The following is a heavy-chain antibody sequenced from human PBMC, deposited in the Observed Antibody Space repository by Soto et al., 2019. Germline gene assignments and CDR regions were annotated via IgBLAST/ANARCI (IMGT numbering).Heavy chain of an antibody. Sequence: PGESLKISCKGSGYSFTSYWIGWVRQMPGKGLEWMGIIYPGDSDTRYSPSFQGQVTISADKSISTAYLQWSSLKASDTAMYYCARLLLITMVRGDPDPWGKGTLVTVYS. V-gene: IGHV5-51*01. CDR3: ARLLLITMVRGDPDP. CDR2: IYPGDSDT. CDR1: GYSFTSYW. J-gene: IGHJ5*02. D-gene: IGHD3-10*01.